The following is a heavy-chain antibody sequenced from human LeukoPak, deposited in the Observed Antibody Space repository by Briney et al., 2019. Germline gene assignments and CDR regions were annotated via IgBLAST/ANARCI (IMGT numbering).Heavy chain of an antibody. CDR2: FSNRGST. Sequence: SETLSLTCNVSGDSISNSYWNWIRQPPGKGLEWIGYFSNRGSTNYNPSLKSRVTISIDTSRNQFSLRLSSVTAADTAVYYCARHANTYSSSWFDYWGQGTLVTVSS. D-gene: IGHD6-13*01. V-gene: IGHV4-59*08. CDR3: ARHANTYSSSWFDY. J-gene: IGHJ4*02. CDR1: GDSISNSY.